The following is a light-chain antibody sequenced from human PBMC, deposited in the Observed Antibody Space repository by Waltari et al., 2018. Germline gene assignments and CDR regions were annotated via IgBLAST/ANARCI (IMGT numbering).Light chain of an antibody. CDR2: KDS. V-gene: IGLV3-25*03. J-gene: IGLJ2*01. CDR1: ALPNQS. Sequence: SYALTQPPSVSVSPGHTSGITSSGDALPNQSASWYQQKPGQAPVLVIYKDSERPSGIPERFSGSSSGTTVTLTIRGVQAEDEADYYCQSADREDTYVVFGGGTKLTVL. CDR3: QSADREDTYVV.